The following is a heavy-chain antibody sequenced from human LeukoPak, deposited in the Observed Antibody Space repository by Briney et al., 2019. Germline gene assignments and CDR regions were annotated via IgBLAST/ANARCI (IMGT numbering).Heavy chain of an antibody. V-gene: IGHV3-48*01. CDR1: GFTFSSYS. Sequence: GGSLRLTCAASGFTFSSYSMNWVRQAPGKGLEWLSYNSSSSSTIYYADSVKGRFTISRDNAKNSLYLQMNSLRAEDTAVYYCAKDLVARWVVVLAATPDYWGQGTLVTVSS. D-gene: IGHD2-2*01. CDR2: NSSSSSTI. CDR3: AKDLVARWVVVLAATPDY. J-gene: IGHJ4*02.